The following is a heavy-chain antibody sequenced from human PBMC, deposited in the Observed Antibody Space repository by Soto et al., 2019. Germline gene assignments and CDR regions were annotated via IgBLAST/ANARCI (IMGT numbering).Heavy chain of an antibody. CDR2: ISNSGGST. Sequence: GGSLRLSCAASGFTFSSYAMHWVRQAPGKGLEFVSAISNSGGSTFCASSVKGRFTISRDNSMNTLYLQMGSLRPEDAAVYYCARLAAIGSGSYYNLYYLDYWGQGTLVTVSS. J-gene: IGHJ4*02. V-gene: IGHV3-64*01. D-gene: IGHD3-10*01. CDR3: ARLAAIGSGSYYNLYYLDY. CDR1: GFTFSSYA.